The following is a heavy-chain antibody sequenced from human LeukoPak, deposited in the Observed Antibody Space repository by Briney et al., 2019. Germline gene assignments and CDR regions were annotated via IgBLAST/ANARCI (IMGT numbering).Heavy chain of an antibody. CDR1: GFTVSSNY. CDR2: IYSGGST. D-gene: IGHD3-3*01. CDR3: AKDNSVLRFLEWLFDAFDI. V-gene: IGHV3-66*01. Sequence: QPGGSLRLSCAASGFTVSSNYMSWVRQAPGKGLEWVSVIYSGGSTYYADSVKGRFTISRDNSKNTLYLQMNSLRAEDTAVYYCAKDNSVLRFLEWLFDAFDIWGQGTMVTVSS. J-gene: IGHJ3*02.